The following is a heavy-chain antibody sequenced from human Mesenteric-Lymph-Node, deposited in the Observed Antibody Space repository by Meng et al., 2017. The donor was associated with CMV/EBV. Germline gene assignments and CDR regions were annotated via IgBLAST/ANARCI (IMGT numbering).Heavy chain of an antibody. D-gene: IGHD7-27*01. CDR1: GYSISSGYY. J-gene: IGHJ4*02. V-gene: IGHV4-38-2*02. CDR2: IYHSGST. CDR3: ARSTSTLGAYYFDY. Sequence: GSLRLSCTVSGYSISSGYYWGWIRQPPGKGLEWIGSIYHSGSTYYNPSLKSRVTISVDKSKNQFSLKLTSVTAADTAVYYCARSTSTLGAYYFDYWGQGTLVTVSS.